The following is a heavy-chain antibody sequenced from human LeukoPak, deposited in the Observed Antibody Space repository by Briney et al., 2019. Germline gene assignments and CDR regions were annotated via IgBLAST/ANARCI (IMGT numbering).Heavy chain of an antibody. D-gene: IGHD2-15*01. V-gene: IGHV1-8*01. J-gene: IGHJ4*02. CDR1: GYTFTSYD. CDR3: ARGVRGGRSGGSHTFHYFDY. Sequence: ASVKVSCKASGYTFTSYDINWVRQATGQGLEWMGWMNPNSGNTGYAQKFQGRVTMTRNTSISTAYMELSSLRSEDTAVYYCARGVRGGRSGGSHTFHYFDYWGQGTLVTVSS. CDR2: MNPNSGNT.